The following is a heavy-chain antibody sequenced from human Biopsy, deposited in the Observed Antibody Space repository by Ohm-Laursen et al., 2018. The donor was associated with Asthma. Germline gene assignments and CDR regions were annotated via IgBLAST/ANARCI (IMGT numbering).Heavy chain of an antibody. D-gene: IGHD1-26*01. Sequence: SLRLSCAAPGFTFSSYGMDWVRQAPGKGLEWVALMSYDGSIKDYADSVKGRFTISRDNGKNTVYLQMNNLRAEDTALYRCATLQGGDWGQGTLVTVSS. J-gene: IGHJ4*02. CDR3: ATLQGGD. CDR1: GFTFSSYG. CDR2: MSYDGSIK. V-gene: IGHV3-33*05.